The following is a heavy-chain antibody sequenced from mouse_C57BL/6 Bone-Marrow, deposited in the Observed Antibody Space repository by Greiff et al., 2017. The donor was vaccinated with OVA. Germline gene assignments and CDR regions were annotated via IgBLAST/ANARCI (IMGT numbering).Heavy chain of an antibody. J-gene: IGHJ1*03. D-gene: IGHD3-2*02. CDR1: GYTFTSYG. Sequence: QVQLQQSGAELARPGASVKLSCKASGYTFTSYGISRVKQRTGQGLEWIGEIYPRSGNTYYNEKFKGKATLTADKSSSSAYMELRSLTSADSAGYSCARREDSSGYHWYFDVWGTGTTVTVSS. CDR3: ARREDSSGYHWYFDV. CDR2: IYPRSGNT. V-gene: IGHV1-81*01.